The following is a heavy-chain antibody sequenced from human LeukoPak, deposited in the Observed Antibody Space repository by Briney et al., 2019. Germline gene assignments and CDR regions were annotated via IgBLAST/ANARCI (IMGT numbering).Heavy chain of an antibody. CDR2: ISPSGGST. D-gene: IGHD3-10*01. V-gene: IGHV1-46*01. CDR3: ARELGYGSGSTLIALYYYGMDV. CDR1: GYTFTGYY. J-gene: IGHJ6*02. Sequence: ASVKVSCKASGYTFTGYYMHWVRQAPGQGLEWMGIISPSGGSTSYAQKFQGRVTMTRDTSTSTVYMELSSLRSEDTAVYYCARELGYGSGSTLIALYYYGMDVWGQGTTVTVSS.